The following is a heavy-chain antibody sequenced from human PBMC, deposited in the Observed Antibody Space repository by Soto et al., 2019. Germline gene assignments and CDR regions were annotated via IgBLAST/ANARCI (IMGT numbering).Heavy chain of an antibody. J-gene: IGHJ6*02. V-gene: IGHV3-48*01. CDR1: GFTFSSYS. CDR2: ISSSSSTI. Sequence: GGSLRLSCAASGFTFSSYSMNWVRQAPGKGLEWVSSISSSSSTIYYADSVKGRFTISRDNAKNSLYLQMNSLRAEDTAVYYCARAPPDCSSTSCYASYYYYGMDVWGQGTTVTVSS. CDR3: ARAPPDCSSTSCYASYYYYGMDV. D-gene: IGHD2-2*01.